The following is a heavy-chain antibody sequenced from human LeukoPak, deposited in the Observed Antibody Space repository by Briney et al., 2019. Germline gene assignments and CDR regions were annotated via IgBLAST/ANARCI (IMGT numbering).Heavy chain of an antibody. Sequence: GGSLRLSCAASGLTFSSNYMSGGRQAPGKGLEWVSLIYSGSSTYYADSVKGRFTISRDKSKNTLYLQMSSLRVEDTAVYYCAMGAIVATIDYWGQGTLVTVSS. V-gene: IGHV3-66*01. CDR3: AMGAIVATIDY. D-gene: IGHD5-12*01. J-gene: IGHJ4*02. CDR1: GLTFSSNY. CDR2: IYSGSST.